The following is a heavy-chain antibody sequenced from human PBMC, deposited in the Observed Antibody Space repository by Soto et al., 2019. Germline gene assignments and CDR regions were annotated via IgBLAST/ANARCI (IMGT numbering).Heavy chain of an antibody. CDR2: ISAYNGNT. D-gene: IGHD3-3*01. CDR3: ARWLITIFGVEVSWFDP. V-gene: IGHV1-18*04. CDR1: GYTFTSYG. J-gene: IGHJ5*02. Sequence: ASVKVSCKASGYTFTSYGISWVRQAPGQGLEWMGWISAYNGNTNYAQKLQGRVTMTTDTSTSTAYMELRSLRSDDTAVYYCARWLITIFGVEVSWFDPWGQGTLVTVYS.